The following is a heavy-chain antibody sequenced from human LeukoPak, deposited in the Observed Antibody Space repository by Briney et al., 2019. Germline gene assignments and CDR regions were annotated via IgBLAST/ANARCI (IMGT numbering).Heavy chain of an antibody. Sequence: GGSLRLSCAASGFTFSSYAMSWVRQAPGKGPEWVSGIDTSGHSTYYADSVKGRYTISRDNSKNTLFLQMDSLRTEDTAVYYCAKDKSCRDASCYLDVWGQGTTVTVSS. D-gene: IGHD2-15*01. CDR1: GFTFSSYA. J-gene: IGHJ6*02. CDR2: IDTSGHST. V-gene: IGHV3-23*01. CDR3: AKDKSCRDASCYLDV.